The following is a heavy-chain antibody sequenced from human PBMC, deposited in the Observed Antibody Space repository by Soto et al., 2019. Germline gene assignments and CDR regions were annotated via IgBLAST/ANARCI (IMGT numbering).Heavy chain of an antibody. Sequence: SVKVSCKASGCTFSSYAISWVRQAPGQGLEWMGGIIPIFGTANYAQKFQGRVTITADESTSTAYMELSSLRSEDTAVYYCARDAHDYGDFDYWGQGTLVTVSS. CDR1: GCTFSSYA. V-gene: IGHV1-69*13. D-gene: IGHD4-17*01. J-gene: IGHJ4*02. CDR2: IIPIFGTA. CDR3: ARDAHDYGDFDY.